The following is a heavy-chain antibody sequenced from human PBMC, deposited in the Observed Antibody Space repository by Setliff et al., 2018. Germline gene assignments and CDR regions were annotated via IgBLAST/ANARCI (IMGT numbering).Heavy chain of an antibody. V-gene: IGHV4-34*01. CDR2: MNPSGST. J-gene: IGHJ4*02. D-gene: IGHD3-22*01. Sequence: KPSETLSLTCAVYGASFSGNYWSWIRQPPGKGLEWIGEMNPSGSTNYNPSPKSRVTFSVDTSKNQFSLKLTSVTAADTAVYYCRVWVTMIEMESWGQGTLVTVSS. CDR1: GASFSGNY. CDR3: RVWVTMIEMES.